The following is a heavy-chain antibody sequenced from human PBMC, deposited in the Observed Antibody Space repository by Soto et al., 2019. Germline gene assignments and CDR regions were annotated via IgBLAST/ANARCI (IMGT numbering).Heavy chain of an antibody. J-gene: IGHJ2*01. D-gene: IGHD2-21*02. Sequence: EVQLLESGGGLVQPGGSVRLSCAASGLTFGNYAMRWVRQAPGKGLEWVSAISGDSGRTYYADSVKGRFTISRDNSKNTLYLQMNTLRAEDTAVYYCLVTSNCGRACSAASSWYFDIWGRGTLVTVSS. CDR2: ISGDSGRT. CDR3: LVTSNCGRACSAASSWYFDI. CDR1: GLTFGNYA. V-gene: IGHV3-23*01.